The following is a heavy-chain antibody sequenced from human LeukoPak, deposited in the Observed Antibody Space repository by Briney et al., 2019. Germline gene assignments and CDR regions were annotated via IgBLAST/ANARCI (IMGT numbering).Heavy chain of an antibody. CDR2: IFYSGTT. V-gene: IGHV4-59*01. CDR1: GGSFSSGY. D-gene: IGHD1-1*01. J-gene: IGHJ4*02. CDR3: ARGDPGGLFDS. Sequence: PSETLSLNCSMSGGSFSSGYWSWIRQPPGKGLEWIGYIFYSGTTNYIPSLEGRVTISIDTSKNHCSLKLTSVTAADTAVYFCARGDPGGLFDSWGQGHLVTVSS.